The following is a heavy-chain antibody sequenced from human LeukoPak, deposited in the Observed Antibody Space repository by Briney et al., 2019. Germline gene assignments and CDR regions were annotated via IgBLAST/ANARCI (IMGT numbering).Heavy chain of an antibody. J-gene: IGHJ5*02. CDR3: ARDLCYYGSGSYCNGYNWFDP. D-gene: IGHD3-10*01. CDR1: GFTFSDYY. Sequence: GGSLRLSCAASGFTFSDYYMSWIRQAPGKGLEWVSYISSSSSYTNYADSVKGRFTISRDNAKNSLYLQMNSLRAEDTAVYYCARDLCYYGSGSYCNGYNWFDPWDQGTLVTVSS. CDR2: ISSSSSYT. V-gene: IGHV3-11*06.